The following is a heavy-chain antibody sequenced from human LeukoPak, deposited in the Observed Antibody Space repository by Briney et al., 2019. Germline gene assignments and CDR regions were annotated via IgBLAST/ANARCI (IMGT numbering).Heavy chain of an antibody. J-gene: IGHJ4*02. CDR3: ASHWELRY. CDR1: GFSVSSNC. V-gene: IGHV3-53*01. Sequence: PGGSLRLSCAASGFSVSSNCMNWVRQAPGKGLEWVSVIYSGGSTYYADSVKGRFTISRDNSKNTLYLQMNNLRAEDTAVYYCASHWELRYWGRGTLVTVSS. D-gene: IGHD1-26*01. CDR2: IYSGGST.